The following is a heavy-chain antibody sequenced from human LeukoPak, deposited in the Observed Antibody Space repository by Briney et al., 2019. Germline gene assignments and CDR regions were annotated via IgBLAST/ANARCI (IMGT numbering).Heavy chain of an antibody. CDR2: INPSGGST. D-gene: IGHD3-22*01. Sequence: ASVKVSCKASGYTFTSYYMHWVRQAPGQGLEWMGIINPSGGSTSYAQKLQGRVTMTTDTSTSTAYMELRSLRSDDTAVYYCARDPYRGDYYDSSGTINYFDYWGQGTLVTVSS. CDR1: GYTFTSYY. V-gene: IGHV1-46*01. J-gene: IGHJ4*02. CDR3: ARDPYRGDYYDSSGTINYFDY.